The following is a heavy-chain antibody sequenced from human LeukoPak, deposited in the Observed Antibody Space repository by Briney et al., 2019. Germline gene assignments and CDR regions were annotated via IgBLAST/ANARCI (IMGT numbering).Heavy chain of an antibody. J-gene: IGHJ4*02. V-gene: IGHV3-30*03. CDR3: AREFGHDRWYFDY. Sequence: GGSLRLSCAVSGFTFSAYSIHWVRQAPGKGLEWVTVISADGRIQYYSDSVKGRFTISRDNSLNTLHLQMNNLRAGDTAVYYCAREFGHDRWYFDYWGQGALVTVSS. D-gene: IGHD5-12*01. CDR2: ISADGRIQ. CDR1: GFTFSAYS.